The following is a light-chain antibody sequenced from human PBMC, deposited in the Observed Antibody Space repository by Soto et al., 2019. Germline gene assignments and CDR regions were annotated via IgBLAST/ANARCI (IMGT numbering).Light chain of an antibody. J-gene: IGKJ2*01. V-gene: IGKV1-33*01. CDR1: QDIMKS. CDR2: DAS. Sequence: DIQMTQSPSSLSASVGDRVTITCQASQDIMKSLNWFQQKPGKAPKVLIDDASNLEPGVPSRFSGRRSGTHLTFTISSLQSEDIATYYCHQFENLPYTFGQGTKLEIK. CDR3: HQFENLPYT.